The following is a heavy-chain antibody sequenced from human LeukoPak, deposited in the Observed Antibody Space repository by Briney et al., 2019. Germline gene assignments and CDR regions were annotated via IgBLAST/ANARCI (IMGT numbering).Heavy chain of an antibody. Sequence: GGSLRLSCAASGFTFSSYEMNWVRQAPGKGLEWVSYISSSGSTIYYADSVKGRFTISRDNAKNSLYLQMNSLRAEDTAVYYCARVREVVATAKWDYYYYYMDVWGKGTTVTVSS. V-gene: IGHV3-48*03. CDR3: ARVREVVATAKWDYYYYYMDV. J-gene: IGHJ6*03. CDR1: GFTFSSYE. CDR2: ISSSGSTI. D-gene: IGHD5-12*01.